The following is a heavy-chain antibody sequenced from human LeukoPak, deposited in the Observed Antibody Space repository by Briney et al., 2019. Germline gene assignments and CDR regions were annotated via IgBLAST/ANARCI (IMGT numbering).Heavy chain of an antibody. CDR2: IYYSGST. Sequence: SETLSLTCTVSGGSISSYYWSWIRQPPGKGLEWIGYIYYSGSTNYNPSLKSRVTISIDTSKNQFPLKLSSVTAADTAVYYCASTHADFWSGYFPPGYWGQGTLVTVSS. D-gene: IGHD3-3*01. V-gene: IGHV4-59*08. J-gene: IGHJ4*02. CDR3: ASTHADFWSGYFPPGY. CDR1: GGSISSYY.